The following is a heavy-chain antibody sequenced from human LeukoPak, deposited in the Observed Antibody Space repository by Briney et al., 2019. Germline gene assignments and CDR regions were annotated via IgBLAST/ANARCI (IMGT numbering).Heavy chain of an antibody. V-gene: IGHV4-39*02. Sequence: SETLSLTCTVSGGSISSSSYYWGWIRQPPGKGLEWIGSIYYSGSTYYNPSLKSRVTISVDTSKNQFSLKLSSVTAADTAVYYCAREAQWLIRTDYWGQGILVTVSS. CDR3: AREAQWLIRTDY. J-gene: IGHJ4*02. D-gene: IGHD6-19*01. CDR2: IYYSGST. CDR1: GGSISSSSYY.